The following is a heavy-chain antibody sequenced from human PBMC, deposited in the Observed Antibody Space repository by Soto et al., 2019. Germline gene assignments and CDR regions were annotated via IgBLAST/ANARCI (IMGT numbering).Heavy chain of an antibody. Sequence: SETLSLTCAVSGGSISSSNWWSWVRQPPGKGLEWIGEIYHSGSTNYNPSLKSRVTISVDKSKNQFSLKLSSVTAADTAVYYCARVRYCSSTSCPGLRGKFDYWGQGTLVTVSS. D-gene: IGHD2-2*01. CDR2: IYHSGST. CDR1: GGSISSSNW. CDR3: ARVRYCSSTSCPGLRGKFDY. V-gene: IGHV4-4*02. J-gene: IGHJ4*02.